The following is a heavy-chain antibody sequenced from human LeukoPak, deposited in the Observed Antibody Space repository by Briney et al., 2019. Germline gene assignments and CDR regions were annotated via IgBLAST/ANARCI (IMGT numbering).Heavy chain of an antibody. CDR1: GGSFSGYY. CDR2: INHSGST. J-gene: IGHJ4*02. Sequence: SETLSLTCAVYGGSFSGYYWSWIRQPPGKGLEWIGEINHSGSTNYNPSLRSRVTISVDTSKNQFSLKLSSVTAADTAVYYCARGSYYGSGSYYRIDYWGQGILVTVSS. D-gene: IGHD3-10*01. V-gene: IGHV4-34*01. CDR3: ARGSYYGSGSYYRIDY.